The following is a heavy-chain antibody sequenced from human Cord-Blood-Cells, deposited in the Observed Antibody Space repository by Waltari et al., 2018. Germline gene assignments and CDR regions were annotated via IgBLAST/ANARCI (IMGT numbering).Heavy chain of an antibody. Sequence: QVQLQESGPGLVKPSQTLSLTCTVSGGSISSGDYYWSWIRQPPGKGLEWIGYIYYSGSTYYNPSLRSRVTISVDTSKNQFSLKLSSVTAADTAVYYCARDQLGDADAFDIWGQGTMVTVSS. CDR1: GGSISSGDYY. J-gene: IGHJ3*02. CDR3: ARDQLGDADAFDI. V-gene: IGHV4-30-4*08. CDR2: IYYSGST. D-gene: IGHD3-10*01.